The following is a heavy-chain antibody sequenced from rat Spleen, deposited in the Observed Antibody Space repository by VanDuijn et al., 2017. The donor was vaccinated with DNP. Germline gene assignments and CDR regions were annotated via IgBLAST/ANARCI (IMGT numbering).Heavy chain of an antibody. V-gene: IGHV5-27*01. J-gene: IGHJ2*01. CDR3: STDYYDGNYYPGY. Sequence: EVQLVESGGDLVQPGRSLKLSCAASGFTFSNYAMAWVRQAPTKGLEWVASVPSSGGRPYYPDSGKGRFTISRDNAKSSLYLQMDSLRSEDTATYYCSTDYYDGNYYPGYWGQGVMVTVSS. D-gene: IGHD1-12*02. CDR2: VPSSGGRP. CDR1: GFTFSNYA.